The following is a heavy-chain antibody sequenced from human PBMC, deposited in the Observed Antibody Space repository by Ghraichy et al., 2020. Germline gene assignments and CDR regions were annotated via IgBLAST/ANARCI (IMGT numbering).Heavy chain of an antibody. J-gene: IGHJ4*02. CDR2: IRGNGVKT. D-gene: IGHD6-19*01. V-gene: IGHV3-23*01. CDR3: ARETDTTGWYSADY. Sequence: GSLRLSCAAAGFTFSNSAMSWLRQAPGKGLEWVSAIRGNGVKTYYAASAKGRFTVSRDNSKNSVFLQMNNLRAEDTAVYYCARETDTTGWYSADYWGQGTLVTVSS. CDR1: GFTFSNSA.